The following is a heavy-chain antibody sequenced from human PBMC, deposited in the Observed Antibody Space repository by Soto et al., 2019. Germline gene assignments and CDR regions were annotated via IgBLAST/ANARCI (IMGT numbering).Heavy chain of an antibody. CDR1: GYSFPSYW. V-gene: IGHV5-51*01. CDR3: ARTAAAGKYYYGMDV. J-gene: IGHJ6*02. D-gene: IGHD6-13*01. CDR2: IYPGDSDT. Sequence: GXSLKVSCKGSGYSFPSYWIGWVRQMPGKGLESMGIIYPGDSDTRYSPSFQGQVTISADKSISTAYLQWSSLKASDTAMYYCARTAAAGKYYYGMDVWGQGTTVTVSS.